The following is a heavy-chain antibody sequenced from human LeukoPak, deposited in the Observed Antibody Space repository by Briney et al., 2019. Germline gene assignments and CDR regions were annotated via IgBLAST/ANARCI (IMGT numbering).Heavy chain of an antibody. CDR2: IWYDGSTK. D-gene: IGHD6-13*01. CDR3: ARDPVAAAAAARGTLGYFDY. J-gene: IGHJ4*02. Sequence: PVRSLRLSCAASGVTSSSFGMHWVRQAPGKGQEWVAVIWYDGSTKYYADSAKGRFTISRDNSKNTLYLQMNSLRAEDTAVYYCARDPVAAAAAARGTLGYFDYWGQGTLVTVYS. CDR1: GVTSSSFG. V-gene: IGHV3-33*01.